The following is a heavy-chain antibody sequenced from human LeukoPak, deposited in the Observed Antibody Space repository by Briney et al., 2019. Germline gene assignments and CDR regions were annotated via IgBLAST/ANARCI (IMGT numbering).Heavy chain of an antibody. CDR1: GYTFDDYA. V-gene: IGHV3-9*01. Sequence: GGSLRLSCAASGYTFDDYAMHCVRHAPGKGLECVSHISWNSCSIGYADSVKGRFTISRDNAKHSLYLPLNSLRAEDTALYYCAKDGGNTWIQLWSEGYYYYCMDVWGQGTTVTVSS. J-gene: IGHJ6*02. D-gene: IGHD5-18*01. CDR2: ISWNSCSI. CDR3: AKDGGNTWIQLWSEGYYYYCMDV.